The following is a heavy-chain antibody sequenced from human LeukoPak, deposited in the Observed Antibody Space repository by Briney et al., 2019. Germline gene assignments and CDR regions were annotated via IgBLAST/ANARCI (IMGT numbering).Heavy chain of an antibody. V-gene: IGHV1-46*01. J-gene: IGHJ4*02. CDR1: GYIFTNYY. Sequence: GASVKVSCKASGYIFTNYYIQWVRQAPGQGLEWMGMISPNGGGTTYAQRFHGRFTVTRDTSTSSVYMELSSLTSEDTAVYYCAREEHGGLYDYWGQGTLVTVSS. CDR3: AREEHGGLYDY. D-gene: IGHD4-23*01. CDR2: ISPNGGGT.